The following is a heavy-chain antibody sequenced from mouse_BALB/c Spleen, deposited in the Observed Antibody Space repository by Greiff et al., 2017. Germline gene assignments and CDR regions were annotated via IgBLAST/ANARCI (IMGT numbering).Heavy chain of an antibody. CDR2: INPYYGST. CDR3: ARGGDGYAMDY. J-gene: IGHJ4*01. CDR1: GYSFTDYI. Sequence: VQLKQTGPELVKPGASVKISCKASGYSFTDYIMLWVKQSHGKSLEWIGNINPYYGSTSYNLKFKGKATLTVDKSSSTAYMQLNSLTSEDSAVYYCARGGDGYAMDYWGQGTSGTVSS. V-gene: IGHV1-39*01.